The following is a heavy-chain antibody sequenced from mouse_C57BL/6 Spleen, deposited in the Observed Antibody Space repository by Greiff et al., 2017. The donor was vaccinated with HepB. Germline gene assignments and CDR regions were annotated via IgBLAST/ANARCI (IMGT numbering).Heavy chain of an antibody. CDR3: AMTTVVYWYFEV. Sequence: VQLKESGAELAKPGASVKLSCKASGYTFTSYWMHWVKQRPGQGLEWIGYINPSSGYTKYNQKFKDKATLTADKSSSTAYMQLSSLTYEDSAGYYCAMTTVVYWYFEVWGTGTTVTVSS. CDR1: GYTFTSYW. CDR2: INPSSGYT. D-gene: IGHD1-1*01. V-gene: IGHV1-7*01. J-gene: IGHJ1*03.